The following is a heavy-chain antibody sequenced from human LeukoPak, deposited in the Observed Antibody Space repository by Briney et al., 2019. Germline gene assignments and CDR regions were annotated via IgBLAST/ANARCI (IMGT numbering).Heavy chain of an antibody. J-gene: IGHJ4*02. CDR1: GGTFSSYA. CDR3: ARGTTPGIAAAGTPLDY. CDR2: IIPIFGTA. V-gene: IGHV1-69*06. Sequence: SVKVSCKASGGTFSSYAISWVRQAPGQGLEWMGGIIPIFGTANYAQKFQGRVTITADKSTSTAYMELSSLRSEDTAVYYCARGTTPGIAAAGTPLDYWGQGTLVTVSS. D-gene: IGHD6-13*01.